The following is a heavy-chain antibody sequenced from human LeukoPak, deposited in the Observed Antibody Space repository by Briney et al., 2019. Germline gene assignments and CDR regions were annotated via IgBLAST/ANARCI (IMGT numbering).Heavy chain of an antibody. Sequence: GGSLRLSCTASGFSFSNHYMRWIRQAPGKGLEWVANINEDGSNKWHLGSVKGRFTISRDNAKNSLYLQMNSLRAEDTAVYYCASGLVVGYDYWGQGTLVTVSS. J-gene: IGHJ4*02. CDR3: ASGLVVGYDY. D-gene: IGHD3-22*01. V-gene: IGHV3-7*01. CDR1: GFSFSNHY. CDR2: INEDGSNK.